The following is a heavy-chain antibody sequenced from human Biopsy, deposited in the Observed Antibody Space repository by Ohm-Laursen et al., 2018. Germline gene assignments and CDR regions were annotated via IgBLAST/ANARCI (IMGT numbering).Heavy chain of an antibody. Sequence: SDTLSLTCTVSGGSISSYYWTWIRQPPGKGLEWIGDVYYSGSTNRNPSLKSRVTILVDTSKNQFSLKLNSVTAADTAVYYCVRGGSGSFPFDYWGPGTLVTVSS. CDR1: GGSISSYY. J-gene: IGHJ4*02. V-gene: IGHV4-59*08. D-gene: IGHD3-10*01. CDR2: VYYSGST. CDR3: VRGGSGSFPFDY.